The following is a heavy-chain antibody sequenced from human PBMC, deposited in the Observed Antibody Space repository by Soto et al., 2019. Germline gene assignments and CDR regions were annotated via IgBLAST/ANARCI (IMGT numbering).Heavy chain of an antibody. CDR1: GFTFSNYW. CDR3: ARDLGTALVGFDYGMDV. V-gene: IGHV3-7*01. CDR2: IKKDGSDK. J-gene: IGHJ6*02. D-gene: IGHD5-18*01. Sequence: LRLSCAASGFTFSNYWISWVRQAPWKGLEWVANIKKDGSDKNYVDSVEGRFSIFRDNAKNSLYLQMYGLRAEDTAVYYCARDLGTALVGFDYGMDVWGQGTTVTVSS.